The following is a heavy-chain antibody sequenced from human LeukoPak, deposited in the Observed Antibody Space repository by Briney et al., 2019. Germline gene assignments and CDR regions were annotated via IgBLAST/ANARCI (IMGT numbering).Heavy chain of an antibody. Sequence: GGTLRLSCAASGFTFGSFWMNWVRQAPGKGLEWVSAISGSGGSTYYADSVKGRFTISRDNSKNTLYLQMNSLRAEDTAVYYCAKDSSGSYYTYYYYYGMDVWGQGTTVTVSS. V-gene: IGHV3-23*01. J-gene: IGHJ6*02. CDR2: ISGSGGST. CDR3: AKDSSGSYYTYYYYYGMDV. D-gene: IGHD3-10*01. CDR1: GFTFGSFW.